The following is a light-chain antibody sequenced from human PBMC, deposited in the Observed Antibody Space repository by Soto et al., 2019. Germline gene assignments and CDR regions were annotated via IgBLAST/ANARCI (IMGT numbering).Light chain of an antibody. V-gene: IGLV1-44*01. CDR3: AAWDDSLNGVV. CDR1: SSNIGINT. CDR2: NNN. Sequence: QSVLTQPPSTSGTPGQRVTISCSGSSSNIGINTVNWYQQLPGVAPKLLIYNNNQRPSGVPDRFSGSKSGTSASLAISGPQSEDEAVYYCAAWDDSLNGVVFGGGTKLTVL. J-gene: IGLJ2*01.